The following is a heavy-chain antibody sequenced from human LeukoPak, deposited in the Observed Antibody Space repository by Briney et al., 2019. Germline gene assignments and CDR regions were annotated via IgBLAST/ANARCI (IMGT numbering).Heavy chain of an antibody. V-gene: IGHV1-2*02. CDR2: INPNSGGT. Sequence: ASVKVSCKASGYTFTGYYMHWVRQAPGQGLEWMGWINPNSGGTNYAQKFQGRVTMTRDTSISTAYMELSRLRSDDTAVYYCARVPEPRPGITMNHDYWGQGTLVTVPS. D-gene: IGHD3-22*01. CDR1: GYTFTGYY. J-gene: IGHJ4*02. CDR3: ARVPEPRPGITMNHDY.